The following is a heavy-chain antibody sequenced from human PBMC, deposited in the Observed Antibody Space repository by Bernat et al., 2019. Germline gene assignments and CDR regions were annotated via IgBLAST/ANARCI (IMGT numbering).Heavy chain of an antibody. Sequence: QLQLQESGPGLVKPSETLSLTCTVSGGSISSSSYYWGWIRQPPGKGLEWIGSIYYSGSTNYNPSLKSLVTISVDTSKTQFSLKLSSVTAADTAVYYCARGAAASNGVSDYWGQGTLVTVSS. J-gene: IGHJ4*02. CDR3: ARGAAASNGVSDY. CDR1: GGSISSSSYY. D-gene: IGHD6-13*01. V-gene: IGHV4-39*01. CDR2: IYYSGST.